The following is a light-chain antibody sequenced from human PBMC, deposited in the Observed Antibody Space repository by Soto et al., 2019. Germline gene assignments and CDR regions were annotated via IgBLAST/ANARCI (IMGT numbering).Light chain of an antibody. J-gene: IGKJ5*01. Sequence: EIVLTQSPATLSLSPGERATLSCRASQSVSSYLAWYQQQPGQAPRLLIYDASNRATGIPARFSGSGSGTDFTLTISSLEPEDFAVYYCRQRSNWPPITFGQGTRLEIK. CDR1: QSVSSY. CDR2: DAS. CDR3: RQRSNWPPIT. V-gene: IGKV3-11*01.